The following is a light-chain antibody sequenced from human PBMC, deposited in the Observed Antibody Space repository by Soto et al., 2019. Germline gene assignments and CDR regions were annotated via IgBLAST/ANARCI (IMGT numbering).Light chain of an antibody. J-gene: IGKJ1*01. Sequence: EIVMTQSPATLSVSPGERATLSFRASQSVSSNLAWYQPKPGKAPRLLIYGASTRATGIPARFSGSGSGTEFTLPISSLQSEDAAVYYCQQYNNWRTFGQGTEVDIK. V-gene: IGKV3-15*01. CDR3: QQYNNWRT. CDR2: GAS. CDR1: QSVSSN.